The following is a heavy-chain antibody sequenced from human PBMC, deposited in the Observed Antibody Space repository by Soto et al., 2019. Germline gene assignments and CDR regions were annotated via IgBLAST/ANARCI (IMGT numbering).Heavy chain of an antibody. V-gene: IGHV3-23*01. CDR1: GFTFSSYA. CDR2: ISGSGGST. Sequence: SGGSLRLSCAASGFTFSSYAMSWVRQAPGKGLEWVSAISGSGGSTYYADSVKGRFTISRDNSKNTLYLQMNSLRAEDTAVYYCAKGGLLETYYDFWSGPTTIDYWGQGTLVTVSS. J-gene: IGHJ4*02. D-gene: IGHD3-3*01. CDR3: AKGGLLETYYDFWSGPTTIDY.